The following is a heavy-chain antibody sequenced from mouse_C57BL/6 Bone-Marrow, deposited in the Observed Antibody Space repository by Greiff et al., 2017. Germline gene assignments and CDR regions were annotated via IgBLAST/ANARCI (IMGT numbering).Heavy chain of an antibody. J-gene: IGHJ2*01. Sequence: VQGVESGPGLVQPSQSLSITCTVSGFSLTSYGVHWVRQSPGTGLEWLGVIWSGGSTDYNAAFISRLSISKDNSKSQVFFKMNSLQADDTAIYYCARNLLRSFDYWGQGTTLTVSS. CDR1: GFSLTSYG. CDR2: IWSGGST. D-gene: IGHD1-1*01. CDR3: ARNLLRSFDY. V-gene: IGHV2-2*01.